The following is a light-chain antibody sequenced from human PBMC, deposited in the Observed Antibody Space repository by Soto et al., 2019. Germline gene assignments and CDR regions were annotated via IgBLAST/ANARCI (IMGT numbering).Light chain of an antibody. CDR1: SSDVGAYDY. CDR2: EVI. J-gene: IGLJ1*01. V-gene: IGLV2-14*01. CDR3: TSYTSSSTYV. Sequence: QSALTQPASVSGSPGQSITISCTGTSSDVGAYDYVSWYQQHPGKVPKFMIYEVINRPSGVSHRFSGSKSGNTASLTISGLHAEDEADYYCTSYTSSSTYVFGTGTKLTVL.